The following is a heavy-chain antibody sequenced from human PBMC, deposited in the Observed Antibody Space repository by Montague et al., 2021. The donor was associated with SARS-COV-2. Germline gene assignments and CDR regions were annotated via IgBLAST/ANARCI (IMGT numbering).Heavy chain of an antibody. CDR2: TYYRSMWKS. Sequence: CAISGDSVSGHSATWNWLRQSPSRGLEWLGRTYYRSMWKSDYARSVKSRIAINPDTSKNQFSLQLSSVTPEDTALYYCVRGIEAAGSYDYWSQGTLVTVSS. CDR1: GDSVSGHSAT. V-gene: IGHV6-1*01. J-gene: IGHJ4*02. CDR3: VRGIEAAGSYDY. D-gene: IGHD6-13*01.